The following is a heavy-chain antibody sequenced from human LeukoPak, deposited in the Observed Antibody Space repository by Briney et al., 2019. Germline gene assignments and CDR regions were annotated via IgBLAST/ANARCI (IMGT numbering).Heavy chain of an antibody. V-gene: IGHV1-46*01. Sequence: GASVKVSCKTSGYTFTNYYMHWVRQAPGQGPEWMGITRPSSGRTSYPQKFQGRVTMTCDMSTSTFYMELSSLTSDVTAVYYCAREGPETYNFDFWGQGTLVTVSS. CDR3: AREGPETYNFDF. D-gene: IGHD1-14*01. CDR2: TRPSSGRT. J-gene: IGHJ4*02. CDR1: GYTFTNYY.